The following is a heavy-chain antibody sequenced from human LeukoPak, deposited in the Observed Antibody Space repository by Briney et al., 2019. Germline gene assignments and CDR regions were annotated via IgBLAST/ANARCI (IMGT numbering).Heavy chain of an antibody. CDR1: GYTFTSYG. J-gene: IGHJ6*03. Sequence: ASVKVSCKASGYTFTSYGISWVRQAPGQGLEWMGWISAYNGNTNYAQKLQGRVTMTTDTSTSTAYMELRSLRSDDTAVYYCARGGYDILTGCHPLYYYYMDVWGKGTTVTISS. CDR3: ARGGYDILTGCHPLYYYYMDV. CDR2: ISAYNGNT. V-gene: IGHV1-18*01. D-gene: IGHD3-9*01.